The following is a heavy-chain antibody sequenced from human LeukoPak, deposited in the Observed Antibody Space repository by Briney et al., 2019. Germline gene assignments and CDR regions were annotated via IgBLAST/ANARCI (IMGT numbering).Heavy chain of an antibody. CDR2: INGRGGST. Sequence: IRWVRQDQGKGLEWVSSINGRGGSTYYADSVKGRFTISRDNSKNTLYLQMNSLRAEDTSVYYCAKDWYGDYFDAFEIWGQGRTVTVSS. V-gene: IGHV3-23*01. CDR3: AKDWYGDYFDAFEI. J-gene: IGHJ3*02. D-gene: IGHD4-17*01.